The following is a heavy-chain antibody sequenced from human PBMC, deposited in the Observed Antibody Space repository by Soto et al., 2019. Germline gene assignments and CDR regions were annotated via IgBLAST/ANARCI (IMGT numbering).Heavy chain of an antibody. CDR1: GGTFSSYA. CDR3: ARGQDIVVVPAAMVLDYYYGMDV. V-gene: IGHV1-69*06. J-gene: IGHJ6*02. D-gene: IGHD2-2*01. CDR2: IIPIFGTA. Sequence: QVQLVQSGAEVKKPGSSVKVSCKASGGTFSSYAISWVRQAPGQGLEWMGGIIPIFGTANYAQKFQGRVTITADKSTSTAYMELSSLRSEDTAVYYCARGQDIVVVPAAMVLDYYYGMDVWGQGTTVTVSS.